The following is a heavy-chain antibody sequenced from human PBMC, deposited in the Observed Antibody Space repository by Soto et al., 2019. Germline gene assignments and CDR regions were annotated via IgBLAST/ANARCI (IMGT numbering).Heavy chain of an antibody. D-gene: IGHD3-10*01. CDR3: APWFGAFDY. CDR1: GFTFSGYG. V-gene: IGHV3-30*03. Sequence: QVQLVESGGGVVQPGRSLRLSCAASGFTFSGYGMHWGRQAPGKGLEWVAVISYDGSNKYYADSVKGRLTISRDNSKNTLYLQMNSLRAEDTAVYYCAPWFGAFDYWGQGTLVTVSS. CDR2: ISYDGSNK. J-gene: IGHJ4*02.